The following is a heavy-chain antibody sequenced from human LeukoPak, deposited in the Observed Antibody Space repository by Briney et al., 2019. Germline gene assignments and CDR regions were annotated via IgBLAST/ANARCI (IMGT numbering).Heavy chain of an antibody. D-gene: IGHD6-13*01. J-gene: IGHJ3*02. Sequence: PGGSLRLSCAASGFIFRSYEMNWVRQAPGKGLEWVSYISSSGSPIFYADSMKGRFTISRDNAENSLYLQMNSLRAEDTGVYYCARVAAGAFDIWGQGTVVTVSS. CDR1: GFIFRSYE. CDR3: ARVAAGAFDI. CDR2: ISSSGSPI. V-gene: IGHV3-48*03.